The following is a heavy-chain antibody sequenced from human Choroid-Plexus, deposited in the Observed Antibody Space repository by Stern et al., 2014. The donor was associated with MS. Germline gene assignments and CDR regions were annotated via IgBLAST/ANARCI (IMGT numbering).Heavy chain of an antibody. CDR1: GFTFGSCA. CDR3: AKDRQYLTYFFDH. Sequence: DQLVESGGGVVQPGRPLRLSCVASGFTFGSCAMHWVRQAPGKGLEWMAGVSYDGSNKYYADSVKGRFTITRDNSQNTLYMQMSSLRPEDTAVYYGAKDRQYLTYFFDHWGQGSLVTVSS. CDR2: VSYDGSNK. J-gene: IGHJ5*02. V-gene: IGHV3-30*18. D-gene: IGHD2/OR15-2a*01.